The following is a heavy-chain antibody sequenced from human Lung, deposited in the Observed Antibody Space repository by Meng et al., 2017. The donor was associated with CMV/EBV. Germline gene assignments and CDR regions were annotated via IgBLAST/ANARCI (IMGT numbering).Heavy chain of an antibody. CDR1: GYTFTSYG. V-gene: IGHV1-18*01. J-gene: IGHJ5*01. CDR3: ARREGWFDS. Sequence: NVSCKAAGYTFTSYGIRWVRQAPGQGLEWLGWTSTYNGITNYAQNLQGRVTMTTDTSTSTAYMELRSLRHDDTAVYYCARREGWFDSWGQGTLVTVSS. CDR2: TSTYNGIT.